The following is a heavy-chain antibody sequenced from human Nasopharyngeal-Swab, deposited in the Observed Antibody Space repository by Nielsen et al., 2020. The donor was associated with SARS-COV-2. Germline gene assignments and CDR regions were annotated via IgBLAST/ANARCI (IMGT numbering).Heavy chain of an antibody. CDR3: AREGNWNSRWFDP. Sequence: SETLSLTCTVSGGSISSSSYYWGWIRQPPGKGLEWIGSIYYSRSTYYNPSLKSRVTISVDTSKNQFSLKLSSVTAADTAVYYCAREGNWNSRWFDPWGQGTLVTVSS. CDR1: GGSISSSSYY. V-gene: IGHV4-39*07. D-gene: IGHD1-20*01. J-gene: IGHJ5*02. CDR2: IYYSRST.